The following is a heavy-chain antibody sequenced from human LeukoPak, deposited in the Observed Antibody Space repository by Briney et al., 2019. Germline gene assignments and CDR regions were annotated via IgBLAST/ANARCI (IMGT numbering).Heavy chain of an antibody. CDR2: IIPNSGAT. J-gene: IGHJ4*02. CDR1: GYTFTGYY. D-gene: IGHD1-26*01. V-gene: IGHV1-2*02. CDR3: ARQLGATSRDY. Sequence: ASVKVSCKASGYTFTGYYMHWVRQAPGQGLEWMGWIIPNSGATNYAQNFQGRVTMTRDTSISTAYMELNRRTSDDTAVYYCARQLGATSRDYWGQGTLVTVSS.